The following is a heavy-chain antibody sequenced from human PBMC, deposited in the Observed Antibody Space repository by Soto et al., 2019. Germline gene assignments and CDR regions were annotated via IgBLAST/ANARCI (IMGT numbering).Heavy chain of an antibody. CDR3: ARPKGGALRYFDWLLSFDY. V-gene: IGHV1-69*13. J-gene: IGHJ4*02. CDR2: IIPIFGTA. CDR1: GGTFSSYA. D-gene: IGHD3-9*01. Sequence: SVKVSCKASGGTFSSYAISWVRQAPGQGLEWMGGIIPIFGTANYAQKFQGRVTITADESTSTAYMELSSLRSEDTAVYYCARPKGGALRYFDWLLSFDYWGQGTLVTVS.